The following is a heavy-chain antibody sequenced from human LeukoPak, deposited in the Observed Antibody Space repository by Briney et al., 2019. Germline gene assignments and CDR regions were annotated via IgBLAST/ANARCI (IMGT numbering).Heavy chain of an antibody. CDR3: AKAWNIVVVPAAMGDY. V-gene: IGHV3-33*06. D-gene: IGHD2-2*01. Sequence: GRSLRLSCAASGFTFSSYGMHWVRQAPGKGLEWVAVIWYDGSNKYYADSVKGRFTISRDNSKNALYLQMNSLRAEDTAVYYCAKAWNIVVVPAAMGDYWGQGTLVTVSS. CDR1: GFTFSSYG. CDR2: IWYDGSNK. J-gene: IGHJ4*02.